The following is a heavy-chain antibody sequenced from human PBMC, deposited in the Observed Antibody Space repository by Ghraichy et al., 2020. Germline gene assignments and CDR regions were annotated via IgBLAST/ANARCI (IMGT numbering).Heavy chain of an antibody. CDR2: IRYDGGEK. D-gene: IGHD6-19*01. CDR3: AAQYSSGWPRDFQH. CDR1: GFTFNEYG. J-gene: IGHJ1*01. Sequence: GGSLRLSCAASGFTFNEYGMHWVRQAPGKGLEWVATIRYDGGEKYYADSVKGRFTISRDNSKNTVFLQLNSLRAEDTAVYYCAAQYSSGWPRDFQHWGQGTSVTVSS. V-gene: IGHV3-30*02.